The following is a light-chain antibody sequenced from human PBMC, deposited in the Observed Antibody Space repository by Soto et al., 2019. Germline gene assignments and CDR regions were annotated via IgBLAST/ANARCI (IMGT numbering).Light chain of an antibody. CDR3: QQYFEWPPMT. CDR1: ETVATN. CDR2: GAS. V-gene: IGKV3-15*01. Sequence: VMTQSPATLSESPGERATLSCWASETVATNLAWYQQKPGQAPRLLISGASTRAAGISDRFRGSGSGTEFTLTISSLRSEDSAIYYCQQYFEWPPMTFGQGTKVEI. J-gene: IGKJ1*01.